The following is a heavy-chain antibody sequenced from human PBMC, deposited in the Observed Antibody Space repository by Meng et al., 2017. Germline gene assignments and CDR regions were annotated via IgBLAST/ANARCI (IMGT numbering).Heavy chain of an antibody. CDR3: VRGGRDGYNYFSY. V-gene: IGHV3-48*03. D-gene: IGHD5-24*01. Sequence: GWSLRLSCAASGFTFSSYEMNWVRQAPGKGLEWVSYITTSGSTIYYADSVKGRVTISRDNAKNSLYLQMNSLRAEDTAVYYCVRGGRDGYNYFSYWGQGTLVTVSS. J-gene: IGHJ4*02. CDR1: GFTFSSYE. CDR2: ITTSGSTI.